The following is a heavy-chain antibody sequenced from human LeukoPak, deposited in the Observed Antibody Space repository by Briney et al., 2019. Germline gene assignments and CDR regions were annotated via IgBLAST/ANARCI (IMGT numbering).Heavy chain of an antibody. Sequence: SETLSHTCTVSGGSLTSSSYYWGWIRQPPGKGLEWIGSIFYIGSTHYKPSLKSRVTISVDTSKNQFSLKLSSVTAADTGVYYCARDSLDYWGQGTLVTVSS. CDR2: IFYIGST. CDR3: ARDSLDY. J-gene: IGHJ4*01. CDR1: GGSLTSSSYY. V-gene: IGHV4-39*02.